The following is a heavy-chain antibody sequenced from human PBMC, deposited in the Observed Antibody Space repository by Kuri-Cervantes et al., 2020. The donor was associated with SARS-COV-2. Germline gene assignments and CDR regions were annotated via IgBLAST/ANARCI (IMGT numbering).Heavy chain of an antibody. CDR2: INHSGST. V-gene: IGHV4-34*01. CDR1: GGSFSGYY. D-gene: IGHD2-21*01. CDR3: ARSQHTTSRYYYYSLDV. J-gene: IGHJ6*02. Sequence: SQTLSLTCAVYGGSFSGYYWSWIRQPPGKGLEWSGEINHSGSTNYNPSLKSRVTISVDTSKTQFSLRLSSVTAADTAVYYWARSQHTTSRYYYYSLDVWGQGTTVTVSS.